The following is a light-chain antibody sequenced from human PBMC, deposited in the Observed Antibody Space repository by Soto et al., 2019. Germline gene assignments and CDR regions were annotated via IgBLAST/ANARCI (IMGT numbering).Light chain of an antibody. CDR1: QSVSSSY. V-gene: IGKV3-20*01. CDR2: GAS. CDR3: QHYGSLVLT. J-gene: IGKJ4*01. Sequence: EIVLTQSPGTLSLSPGERATLSCRASQSVSSSYLAWYQQKPGQAPRLLIYGASSSATGIPDRFSGSGSGKDFTLTISRLEPEDFAVYYCQHYGSLVLTFGGGTKVEIK.